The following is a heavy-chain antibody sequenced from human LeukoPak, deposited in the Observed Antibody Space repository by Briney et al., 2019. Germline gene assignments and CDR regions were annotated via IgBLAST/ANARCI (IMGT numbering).Heavy chain of an antibody. V-gene: IGHV4-34*01. J-gene: IGHJ4*02. Sequence: SETLSLTCAVYGGSFSGYYWSWIRQPPGKGLEWIGEINHSGSTNYNPSLKSRVTISVDTSKNQFSLKLSSVTAADTAMYYCASQRYYDSSGYSPGYFDYWGQGTLVTVSS. CDR3: ASQRYYDSSGYSPGYFDY. CDR2: INHSGST. D-gene: IGHD3-22*01. CDR1: GGSFSGYY.